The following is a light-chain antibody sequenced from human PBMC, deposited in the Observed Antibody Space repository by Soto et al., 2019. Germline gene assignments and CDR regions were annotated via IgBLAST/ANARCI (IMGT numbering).Light chain of an antibody. J-gene: IGKJ4*01. V-gene: IGKV1-39*01. Sequence: DIQMTQSPSTLSGSVGDRVTITCRASQTISSWLAWYQQKPGKAPKLLISAASSLQSGVPSRFSGSGSGTDFTLAITSLQPDDFATYFCQQSFSVPLSFGGGTKVDIK. CDR2: AAS. CDR1: QTISSW. CDR3: QQSFSVPLS.